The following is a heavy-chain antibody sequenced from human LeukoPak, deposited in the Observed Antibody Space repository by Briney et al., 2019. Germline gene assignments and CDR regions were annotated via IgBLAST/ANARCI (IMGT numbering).Heavy chain of an antibody. CDR3: ARDRVAGGKTSTYYYYGMDV. V-gene: IGHV3-21*01. Sequence: PGGSLRLSCAASGFTFSSYSMNWVRQAPGKGLEWVSSISSSSSYIYYADSVKGRFTISRDNAKNSLYLQMNSLRAEDTAVYYCARDRVAGGKTSTYYYYGMDVWGQGTTVTVSS. J-gene: IGHJ6*02. CDR2: ISSSSSYI. CDR1: GFTFSSYS. D-gene: IGHD6-19*01.